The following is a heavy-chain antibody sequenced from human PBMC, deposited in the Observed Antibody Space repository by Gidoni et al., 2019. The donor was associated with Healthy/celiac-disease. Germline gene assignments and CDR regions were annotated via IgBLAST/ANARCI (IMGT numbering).Heavy chain of an antibody. J-gene: IGHJ3*02. Sequence: EVQLVESGGGLVQPGGSLSLSCAASGFTVSSNYMSWVRQAPGKGLEWVSVIYSGGSTYYADSVKGRFTISRDNSKNTLYLQMNSLRAEDTAVYYCARVYSGSIADAFDIWGQGTMVTVSS. CDR2: IYSGGST. CDR3: ARVYSGSIADAFDI. V-gene: IGHV3-66*01. CDR1: GFTVSSNY. D-gene: IGHD1-26*01.